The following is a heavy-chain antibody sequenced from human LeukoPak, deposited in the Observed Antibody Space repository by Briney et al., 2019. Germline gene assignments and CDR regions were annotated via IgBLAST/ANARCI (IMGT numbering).Heavy chain of an antibody. CDR2: LNPKSGGA. V-gene: IGHV1-2*02. CDR3: ARALRTNILTTDY. CDR1: GYTFTGYY. D-gene: IGHD3-9*01. Sequence: ASVKVSCKASGYTFTGYYMHWVRQAPGQGLEWMGWLNPKSGGANSAQNFQGRVSMTGDTSISTAYMELSRLRSDDTAVYFCARALRTNILTTDYWGQGTLVTVSS. J-gene: IGHJ4*02.